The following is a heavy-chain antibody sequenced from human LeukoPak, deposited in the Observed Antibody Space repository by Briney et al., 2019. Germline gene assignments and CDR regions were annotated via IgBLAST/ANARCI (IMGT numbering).Heavy chain of an antibody. CDR2: INSVGSST. D-gene: IGHD6-19*01. CDR1: GFTFSSFW. CDR3: ARERTSGWDAFDF. Sequence: PGGSLRLSCAASGFTFSSFWVHWVRQAPGKGLVWVSRINSVGSSTSYADSVKGRFTISRDNAKNTLYLQMNSLRAEDTAVYYCARERTSGWDAFDFWGQGTLVTVSS. J-gene: IGHJ4*02. V-gene: IGHV3-74*01.